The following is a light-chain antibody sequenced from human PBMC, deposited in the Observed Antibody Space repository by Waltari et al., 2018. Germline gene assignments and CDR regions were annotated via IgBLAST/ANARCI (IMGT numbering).Light chain of an antibody. Sequence: RASQTINNNFLGWYQQKPGQDPRLIIHGASSRATGFPDRFSGSGSGTDFTLTISSLKPEDSAVYYCQQYYGSVLTFGGGTKVEI. CDR3: QQYYGSVLT. V-gene: IGKV3-20*01. J-gene: IGKJ4*01. CDR1: QTINNNF. CDR2: GAS.